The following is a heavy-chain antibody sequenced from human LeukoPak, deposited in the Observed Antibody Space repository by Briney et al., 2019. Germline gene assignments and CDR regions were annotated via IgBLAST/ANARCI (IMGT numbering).Heavy chain of an antibody. D-gene: IGHD2-2*01. V-gene: IGHV4-38-2*01. CDR3: VSLIYCSSTSCYAAAAGDYWYFDL. J-gene: IGHJ2*01. CDR2: IYHSGST. Sequence: SETLSLTCAVSGYSISSGYYWGWIRQPPGKGLEWIGSIYHSGSTYYNPSLKSRVTISVDTSKNQFSLKLSSVTAADTAVYYCVSLIYCSSTSCYAAAAGDYWYFDLWGRGTLVTVSS. CDR1: GYSISSGYY.